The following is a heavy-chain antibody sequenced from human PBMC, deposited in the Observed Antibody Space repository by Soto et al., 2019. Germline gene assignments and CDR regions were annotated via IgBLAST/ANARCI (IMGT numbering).Heavy chain of an antibody. J-gene: IGHJ3*01. CDR2: ISGSGGRT. V-gene: IGHV3-23*01. CDR3: AKGEVAEAGTTD. D-gene: IGHD6-13*01. CDR1: GFTFTSYP. Sequence: GSLRLCCAASGFTFTSYPMSWVRQAAGKGLEWVSAISGSGGRTYYADSVKGRFTISSDHSKNTLYLQMNSLRAEDRAVYYCAKGEVAEAGTTDWGQGT.